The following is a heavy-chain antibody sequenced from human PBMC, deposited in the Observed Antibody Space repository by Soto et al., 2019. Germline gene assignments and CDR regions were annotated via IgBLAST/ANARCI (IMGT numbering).Heavy chain of an antibody. Sequence: QVQLQESGPGVVKPSETLSLSCTVSGGSISKFYWSWIRKTAGKGLEWMGRVYATGTTDYNPSLRSRVGMSVDISKKTFSLRLTSVTAADTGVYYCVRDGSKTLRDWFDPWGQGKSVTVSS. V-gene: IGHV4-4*07. CDR2: VYATGTT. J-gene: IGHJ5*02. CDR3: VRDGSKTLRDWFDP. CDR1: GGSISKFY.